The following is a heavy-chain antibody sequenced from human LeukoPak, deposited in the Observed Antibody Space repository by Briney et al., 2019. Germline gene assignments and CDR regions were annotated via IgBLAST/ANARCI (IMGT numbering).Heavy chain of an antibody. V-gene: IGHV4-59*01. CDR3: ARGRYYYDSSGYYTGYYYYMDV. J-gene: IGHJ6*03. Sequence: PSETLSLTCTVSGGSISSYYWSWIRQPPGQGLERIGYIYYSWSTNYNPSLKSRVTISVDTSKNQFSLKLSSVTAADTAVYYCARGRYYYDSSGYYTGYYYYMDVWGKGTTVTVSS. CDR2: IYYSWST. CDR1: GGSISSYY. D-gene: IGHD3-22*01.